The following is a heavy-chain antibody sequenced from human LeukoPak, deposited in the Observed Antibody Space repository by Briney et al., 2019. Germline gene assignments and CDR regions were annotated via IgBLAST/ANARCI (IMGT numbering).Heavy chain of an antibody. CDR3: ARWYCSSTSCPFDY. D-gene: IGHD2-2*01. J-gene: IGHJ4*02. Sequence: PSETLSLTCTVSGGSISSYYWSWIRQPAGKGLEWIGRIYTSGSTNYNPSLKSRVTMSVDTSKNQFSLKLSSVTAAVTAVYYCARWYCSSTSCPFDYWGQGTLVTVSS. CDR1: GGSISSYY. CDR2: IYTSGST. V-gene: IGHV4-4*07.